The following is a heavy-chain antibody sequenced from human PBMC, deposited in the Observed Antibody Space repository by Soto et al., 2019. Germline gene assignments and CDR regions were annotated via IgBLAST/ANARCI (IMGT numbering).Heavy chain of an antibody. V-gene: IGHV3-23*01. CDR1: GFTFSIYA. Sequence: PGGSLRLSCAASGFTFSIYAMSWVRQAPGKGLEWVSSISGSGTSSYYADSVKGRFTFSRDNSKNTLNLQMNSLRADDTAVYFWAKSHPDGWYCSLDYWGQGTLVTVSS. CDR2: ISGSGTSS. J-gene: IGHJ4*02. CDR3: AKSHPDGWYCSLDY. D-gene: IGHD6-19*01.